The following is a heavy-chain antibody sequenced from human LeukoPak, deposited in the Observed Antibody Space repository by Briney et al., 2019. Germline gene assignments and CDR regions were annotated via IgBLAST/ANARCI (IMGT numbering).Heavy chain of an antibody. J-gene: IGHJ6*03. Sequence: GGSLRLSCAASGFTLSSYSMNWVRQAPGRGLEWISSIDASSTYIYYADSVKGRFTISRDNSQNSLYLQVNSLKAEDTAVYYCAKDGRINYMDVWGKGTTVTVSS. V-gene: IGHV3-21*01. CDR2: IDASSTYI. CDR1: GFTLSSYS. CDR3: AKDGRINYMDV.